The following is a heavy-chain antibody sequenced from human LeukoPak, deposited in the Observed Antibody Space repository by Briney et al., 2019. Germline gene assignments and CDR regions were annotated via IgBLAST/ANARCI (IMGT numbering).Heavy chain of an antibody. CDR1: GFTFSSYA. V-gene: IGHV3-30*04. CDR3: AKGYCSSTSCLKTD. CDR2: ISYDASNQ. J-gene: IGHJ4*02. D-gene: IGHD2-2*01. Sequence: PGRSLRLSCAASGFTFSSYAMHWVRRAPAKGLEWVAVISYDASNQYHADSVKGRFTISRDNSKNTVYLQMNSLRPEDTAVYYCAKGYCSSTSCLKTDWGQGTLVTVSS.